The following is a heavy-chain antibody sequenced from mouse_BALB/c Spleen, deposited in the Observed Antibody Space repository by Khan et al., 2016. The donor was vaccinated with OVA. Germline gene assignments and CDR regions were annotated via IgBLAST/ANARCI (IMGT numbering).Heavy chain of an antibody. D-gene: IGHD2-12*01. V-gene: IGHV5-6-3*01. CDR3: ARIAI. Sequence: EVELVESGGGILQPGGSLKRPCAASRFTTSSYGMSSVRQTPAKRLELVATIDRNGGSTDYPASVKRRFTISGDNPKNALYLQMRRLKSEDTAMYYCARIAIGGQGTTLTVSS. CDR1: RFTTSSYG. J-gene: IGHJ2*01. CDR2: IDRNGGST.